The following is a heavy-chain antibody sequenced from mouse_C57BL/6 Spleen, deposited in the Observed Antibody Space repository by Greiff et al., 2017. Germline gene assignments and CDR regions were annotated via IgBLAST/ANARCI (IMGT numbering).Heavy chain of an antibody. J-gene: IGHJ3*01. CDR3: ARCDYGSSPFAY. CDR1: GYTFTSYR. V-gene: IGHV1-72*01. D-gene: IGHD1-1*01. Sequence: QVQLQQPGAELVKPGASVKLSCKASGYTFTSYRLHWLKQRPGRGLEWIGRIDPNSGGKTYNEKFKSKATLTVNKPSSTAYMQLSSLTSEDSAVYYCARCDYGSSPFAYWGQGTLVTVSA. CDR2: IDPNSGGK.